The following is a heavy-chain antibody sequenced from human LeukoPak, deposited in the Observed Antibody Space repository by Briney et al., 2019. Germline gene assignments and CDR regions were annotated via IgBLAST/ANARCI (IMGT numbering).Heavy chain of an antibody. CDR1: GFTFSSYS. CDR3: AKGTERYSKNFDY. J-gene: IGHJ4*02. Sequence: GGSLRLSCAASGFTFSSYSMNWVRQAPGKGLEWVSSISSSSSYIYYADSVKGRFTISRDNAKNSLYLQMNSLRVEDTAVYYCAKGTERYSKNFDYWGQGILVSVSS. V-gene: IGHV3-21*04. CDR2: ISSSSSYI. D-gene: IGHD3-9*01.